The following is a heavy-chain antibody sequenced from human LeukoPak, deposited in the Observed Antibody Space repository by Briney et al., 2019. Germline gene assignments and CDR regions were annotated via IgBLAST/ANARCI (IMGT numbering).Heavy chain of an antibody. J-gene: IGHJ4*02. CDR3: ARVTITMIVVADY. CDR1: GYTFINYG. CDR2: ISGYNGNT. V-gene: IGHV1-18*01. Sequence: ASVKVSCKASGYTFINYGISWVRQAPGQGLEWMGWISGYNGNTNYAQKLQGRVTMTTDTSRSTAYMELRSLRSDGTAVYYCARVTITMIVVADYWGQGTLVTVSS. D-gene: IGHD3-22*01.